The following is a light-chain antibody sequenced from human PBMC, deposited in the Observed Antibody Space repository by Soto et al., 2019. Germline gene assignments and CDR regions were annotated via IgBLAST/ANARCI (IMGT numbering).Light chain of an antibody. CDR2: AAS. CDR3: QQSYSTTWT. J-gene: IGKJ1*01. CDR1: QGISTY. Sequence: DIQMTQPPPSLSASVGDRVTITCRASQGISTYLNWYQQKPGKAPKLLIYAASSLQSGVPSRFSGSGSETDFTLTISSLQPEDFATYSCQQSYSTTWTFGQGTKVDIK. V-gene: IGKV1-39*01.